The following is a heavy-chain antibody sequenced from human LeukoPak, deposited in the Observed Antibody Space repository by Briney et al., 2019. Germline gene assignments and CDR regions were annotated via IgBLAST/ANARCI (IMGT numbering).Heavy chain of an antibody. CDR3: ARGDGYGSGAFDI. CDR1: GFTFSSYS. D-gene: IGHD5-24*01. Sequence: PGGSLRLSCAASGFTFSSYSMNWVRQAPGKGLEWVSSISSSSSYIYYADSVKGRFTISRDNAKNSLYLQMNSLRAEDTAVYYCARGDGYGSGAFDIWGQGTMVTVSS. V-gene: IGHV3-21*01. CDR2: ISSSSSYI. J-gene: IGHJ3*02.